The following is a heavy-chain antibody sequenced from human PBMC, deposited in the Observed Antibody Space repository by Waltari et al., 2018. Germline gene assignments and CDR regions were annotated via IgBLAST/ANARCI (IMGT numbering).Heavy chain of an antibody. J-gene: IGHJ4*02. CDR1: GFTFSSYA. CDR3: ARDEVDY. V-gene: IGHV3-30*01. CDR2: ISYDGSNK. Sequence: QVQLVESGGGVVQPGRSLRLSCAASGFTFSSYAMHWVRQAPGKGLEWVAVISYDGSNKYYAYSVKGRFTISRDNSKNTLYLQMNSLRAEDTAVYYCARDEVDYWGQGTLVTVSS.